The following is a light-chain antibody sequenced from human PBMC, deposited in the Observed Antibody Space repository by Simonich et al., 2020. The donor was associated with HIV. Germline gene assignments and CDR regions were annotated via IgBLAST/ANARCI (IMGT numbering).Light chain of an antibody. CDR3: QQYNNWPRGT. CDR1: PSVSSN. J-gene: IGKJ1*01. V-gene: IGKV3-15*01. Sequence: EIVMTQSPATLSVSPGERATLSCRASPSVSSNLAWYQQKPGQAPWLRISGASTRATGIPARFSGSGSGTEFTLTISSMQSEDFAVYYCQQYNNWPRGTFGQGTKVEIK. CDR2: GAS.